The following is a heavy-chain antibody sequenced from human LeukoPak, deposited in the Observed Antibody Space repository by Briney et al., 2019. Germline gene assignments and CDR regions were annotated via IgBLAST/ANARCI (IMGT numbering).Heavy chain of an antibody. J-gene: IGHJ5*02. V-gene: IGHV1-2*02. CDR1: GYTFTGYY. Sequence: ASVKVSCKASGYTFTGYYMHWVRQAPGQGLEWMGWINPNSGGTNYAQNFQGRVTMTRDTSISTVYMELSRLRSDDTAVYYCARESGSSQPKNCFDPWGQGTLVTVSS. CDR2: INPNSGGT. D-gene: IGHD6-13*01. CDR3: ARESGSSQPKNCFDP.